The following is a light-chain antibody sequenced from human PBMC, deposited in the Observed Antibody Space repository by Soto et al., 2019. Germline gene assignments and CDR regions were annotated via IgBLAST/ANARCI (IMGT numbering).Light chain of an antibody. CDR1: QSVSSN. V-gene: IGKV3-15*01. CDR3: QQYNKRPQT. CDR2: GAA. J-gene: IGKJ1*01. Sequence: EIVMTQSPATLSVSPGERATLSCRASQSVSSNLAWYQHKPGQAPRLLIYGAATRATGIPARFSGSGSGTEFTLTISSLQSEDFAVYYCQQYNKRPQTFGQGTRVEIK.